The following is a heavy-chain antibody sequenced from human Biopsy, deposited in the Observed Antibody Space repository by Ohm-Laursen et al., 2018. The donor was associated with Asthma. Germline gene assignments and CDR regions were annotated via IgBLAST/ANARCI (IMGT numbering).Heavy chain of an antibody. CDR3: ALSQDSGFDDHSPSWFDP. CDR2: IYWDDYN. D-gene: IGHD3-9*01. CDR1: GFSLRTPGVG. Sequence: TQTLTLTGSFSGFSLRTPGVGVGWIRQSLGKALEWLALIYWDDYNLFRPSLKRRLTITKDPSKNQVVLTMTKMDPVDSGTYYCALSQDSGFDDHSPSWFDPWGQGTLVTVSS. J-gene: IGHJ5*02. V-gene: IGHV2-5*02.